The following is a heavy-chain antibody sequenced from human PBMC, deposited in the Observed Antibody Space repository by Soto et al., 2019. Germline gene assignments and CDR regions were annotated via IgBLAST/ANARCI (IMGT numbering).Heavy chain of an antibody. CDR3: ASESPFHTAMATDESYYCDTRGEYYYYGMDV. D-gene: IGHD5-18*01. CDR2: INAGNGNT. Sequence: QVQLVQSGAEVKKPGASVKVSCKASGYTFTSYAMHWVRQAPGQRLEWMGWINAGNGNTKYSQKFQGRVTITRDTSASTAYMELSSLRSEDTAVYYCASESPFHTAMATDESYYCDTRGEYYYYGMDVWGQGTTVTVSS. V-gene: IGHV1-3*01. J-gene: IGHJ6*02. CDR1: GYTFTSYA.